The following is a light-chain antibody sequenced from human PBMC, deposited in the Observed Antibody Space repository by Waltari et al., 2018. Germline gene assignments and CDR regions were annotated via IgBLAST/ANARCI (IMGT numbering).Light chain of an antibody. CDR3: CSYAGGSTYV. V-gene: IGLV2-23*01. Sequence: QSALTQPASVSGSPVQSITISCTGTSSDVGSYNLVSWYQQQPGKAPKLMIYEGSKRPSGVSNRFSGSKSGNTASLTISGLQAEDEADYYCCSYAGGSTYVFGTGTKVTVL. CDR1: SSDVGSYNL. CDR2: EGS. J-gene: IGLJ1*01.